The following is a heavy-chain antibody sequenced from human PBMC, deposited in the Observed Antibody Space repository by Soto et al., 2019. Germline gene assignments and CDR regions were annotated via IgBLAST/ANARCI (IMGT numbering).Heavy chain of an antibody. D-gene: IGHD3-10*01. CDR2: IGGSGSSA. V-gene: IGHV3-23*01. CDR3: AKDAVAYNGEWDWFDL. J-gene: IGHJ5*02. Sequence: EVQLLESGGGLVQPGGSLRLSCAASGFTFKNFAVSWVRQAPGKGMEWVSAIGGSGSSANYADSVKGRFTVSRGDSKSTLYLQMGGLRVDDAALYYCAKDAVAYNGEWDWFDLWGQGTLVTVSS. CDR1: GFTFKNFA.